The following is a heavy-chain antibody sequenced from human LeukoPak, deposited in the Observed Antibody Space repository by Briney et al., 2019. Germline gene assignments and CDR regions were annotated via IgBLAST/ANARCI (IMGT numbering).Heavy chain of an antibody. Sequence: ASVKVSCKASGYTFTSYGISWVRQAPGQGLEWMGWISAYNGNTNYAQKFQGRVTMTRDTSISTAYMELSRLRSDDTAVYYCARDLTAYSANDYWGQGTLVTVSS. CDR1: GYTFTSYG. CDR3: ARDLTAYSANDY. V-gene: IGHV1-18*01. J-gene: IGHJ4*02. CDR2: ISAYNGNT. D-gene: IGHD3-9*01.